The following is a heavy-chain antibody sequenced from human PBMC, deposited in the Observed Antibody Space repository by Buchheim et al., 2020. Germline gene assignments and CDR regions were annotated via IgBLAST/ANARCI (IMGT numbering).Heavy chain of an antibody. CDR2: ISSSGSTI. J-gene: IGHJ6*02. V-gene: IGHV3-48*03. CDR3: AREAGILTGYNYYYYGMDV. D-gene: IGHD3-9*01. CDR1: GFTFSSYE. Sequence: EVQLVESGGGLVQPGGSLRLSCAASGFTFSSYEMNWVRQAPGKGLEWVSYISSSGSTIYYADSVKVRFPISRDNAKTSLYLQMNSLRAEDTAVYYCAREAGILTGYNYYYYGMDVWGQGTT.